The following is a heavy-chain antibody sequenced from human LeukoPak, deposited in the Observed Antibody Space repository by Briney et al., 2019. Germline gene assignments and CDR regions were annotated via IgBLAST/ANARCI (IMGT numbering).Heavy chain of an antibody. CDR3: AGVYDSSGYYYYFDY. V-gene: IGHV1-69*13. J-gene: IGHJ4*02. CDR1: GGTFSSYA. Sequence: ASVKVSCKASGGTFSSYAISWARQAPGQGLEWMGGIIPIFGTANYAQKFQGRVTITADESTSTAYMELSSLRSEDTAVYYCAGVYDSSGYYYYFDYWGQGTLVTVSS. CDR2: IIPIFGTA. D-gene: IGHD3-22*01.